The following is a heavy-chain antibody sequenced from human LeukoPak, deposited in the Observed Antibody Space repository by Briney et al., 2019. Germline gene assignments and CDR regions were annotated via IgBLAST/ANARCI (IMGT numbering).Heavy chain of an antibody. J-gene: IGHJ4*02. CDR3: ARSHPXQLPDY. V-gene: IGHV4-59*08. CDR2: ISYSGST. Sequence: PSETLSLTCTVSGGSITSYYWSWIRQPPGKGLEWIAYISYSGSTNYNPSLKRRVTISVDTSKNQFSLKLSSVSAADTAVYYCARSHPXQLPDYXGQGTLVTVSS. CDR1: GGSITSYY. D-gene: IGHD2-2*01.